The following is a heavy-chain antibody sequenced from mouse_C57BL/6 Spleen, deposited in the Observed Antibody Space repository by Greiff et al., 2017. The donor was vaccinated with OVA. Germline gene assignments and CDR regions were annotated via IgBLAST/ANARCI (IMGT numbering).Heavy chain of an antibody. CDR1: GFTFTDYY. V-gene: IGHV7-3*01. Sequence: DVKLVESGGGLVQPGGSLSLSCAASGFTFTDYYMSWVRQPPGKALEWLGFIRNKANGYTTEYSASVKGRFTISRDNSQSILYLQMNALRAEDSATYYCARYKITRYYFDYWGQGTTLTVSS. CDR2: IRNKANGYTT. D-gene: IGHD1-1*01. CDR3: ARYKITRYYFDY. J-gene: IGHJ2*01.